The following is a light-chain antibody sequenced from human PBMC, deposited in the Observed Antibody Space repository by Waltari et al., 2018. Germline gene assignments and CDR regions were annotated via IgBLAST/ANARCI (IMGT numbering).Light chain of an antibody. Sequence: QSALTQPASVSGSPGPSITISCTGTSGDVGGYNMVSWYQQYPGKAPKLMIYEVSNRPSGVSNRFSGSKSGNTASLTISGLQAEDEGDYYCSSYTPTSTVFGGGTKLTVL. CDR1: SGDVGGYNM. CDR3: SSYTPTSTV. CDR2: EVS. V-gene: IGLV2-14*01. J-gene: IGLJ2*01.